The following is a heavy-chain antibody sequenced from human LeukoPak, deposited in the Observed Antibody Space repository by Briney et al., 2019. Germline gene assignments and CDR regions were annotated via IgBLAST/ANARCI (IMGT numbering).Heavy chain of an antibody. J-gene: IGHJ4*02. V-gene: IGHV4-59*01. CDR2: IYYSGST. CDR1: GGSISSYY. Sequence: SERLSLTCTVSGGSISSYYWSWIRQPPGKGLEWIGYIYYSGSTNYNPSLKSRVTISVDTSKNQFSLKLSSVTAADTAVYYCARGLRYFDLAFDYWGQGTLVTVSS. CDR3: ARGLRYFDLAFDY. D-gene: IGHD3-9*01.